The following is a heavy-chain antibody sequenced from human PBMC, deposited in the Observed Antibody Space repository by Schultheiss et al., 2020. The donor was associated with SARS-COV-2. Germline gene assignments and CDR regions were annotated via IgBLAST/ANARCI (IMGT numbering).Heavy chain of an antibody. CDR3: ARDPSTDYGDYVDYYYYGMDV. CDR2: IWYDGSNK. CDR1: GFTFSSYG. J-gene: IGHJ6*02. Sequence: GGSLRLSCAASGFTFSSYGMHWVRQAPGKGLEWVAVIWYDGSNKYYADSVKGRFTISRDNSKNTLYLQMNSLRAEDTAVYYCARDPSTDYGDYVDYYYYGMDVWGQGTTVTVSS. V-gene: IGHV3-33*01. D-gene: IGHD4-17*01.